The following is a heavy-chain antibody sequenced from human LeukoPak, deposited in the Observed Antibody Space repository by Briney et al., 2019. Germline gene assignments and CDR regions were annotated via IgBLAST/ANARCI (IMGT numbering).Heavy chain of an antibody. D-gene: IGHD3-10*01. J-gene: IGHJ5*02. CDR3: ARDHPSYGSGAYNWFDP. Sequence: SETLSLTCTVSGGSISSYYWSWIRQPPGKGLEWIGYIYYSGSTNYNPSLKSRVTISVDTSKNQFSLKLSSVTAADTAVYYCARDHPSYGSGAYNWFDPGGQEPWSPSPQ. V-gene: IGHV4-59*01. CDR2: IYYSGST. CDR1: GGSISSYY.